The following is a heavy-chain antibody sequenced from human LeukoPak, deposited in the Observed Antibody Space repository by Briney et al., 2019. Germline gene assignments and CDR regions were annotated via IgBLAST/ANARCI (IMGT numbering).Heavy chain of an antibody. V-gene: IGHV3-30*03. D-gene: IGHD1-26*01. CDR1: GFTFSSYG. CDR2: ISYDGSNR. J-gene: IGHJ6*02. Sequence: GGSLRLSCASAGFTFSSYGMHGVRQAPGNGLEWVAVISYDGSNRYYADSVKGRFTISRDNSKNSLYLQMNSLRAEDTAVYYCARAYRSYYYYGMDVWGQGTTVIVSS. CDR3: ARAYRSYYYYGMDV.